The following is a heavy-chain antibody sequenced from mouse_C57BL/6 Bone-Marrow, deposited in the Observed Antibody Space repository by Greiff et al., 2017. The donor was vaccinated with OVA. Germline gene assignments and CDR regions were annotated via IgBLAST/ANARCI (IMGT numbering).Heavy chain of an antibody. Sequence: QVQLQQSGAELVKPGASVKMSCKASGYTFTSYWITWVKQRPGQGLEWIGDIYPGSGSTNYNEKFKSKATLTVDTSSSTAYMHLSSLTSEDSAVYYCAREGLGYFDYWGQGTTLTVSS. CDR3: AREGLGYFDY. CDR1: GYTFTSYW. V-gene: IGHV1-55*01. CDR2: IYPGSGST. J-gene: IGHJ2*01.